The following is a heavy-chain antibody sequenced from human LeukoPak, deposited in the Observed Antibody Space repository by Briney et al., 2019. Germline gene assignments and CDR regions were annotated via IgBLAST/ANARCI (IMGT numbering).Heavy chain of an antibody. CDR3: AKDLVGGIAVARSAFDI. CDR2: IKRDGSEK. J-gene: IGHJ3*02. V-gene: IGHV3-7*01. D-gene: IGHD6-19*01. Sequence: GGSLRLSCAASGFTFTDYWMSWVRQAPGKGLEWVANIKRDGSEKYYVDSVKGRFTISRDNAKNSLYLQMNSLRTEDTAVYYCAKDLVGGIAVARSAFDIWGQGTMVTVSS. CDR1: GFTFTDYW.